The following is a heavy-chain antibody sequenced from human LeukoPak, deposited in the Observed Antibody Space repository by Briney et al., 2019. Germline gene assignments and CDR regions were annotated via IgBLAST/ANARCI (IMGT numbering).Heavy chain of an antibody. D-gene: IGHD2-21*02. V-gene: IGHV4-59*11. CDR1: GGSTSSHY. J-gene: IGHJ6*02. CDR2: IYYSGST. Sequence: SETLSLTCTESGGSTSSHYWSCIWQPPAEGLEWSGYIYYSGSTNYNPSLTCRVTTSVDTSKNQFFLKLSSVTAADTAVYYCARDTPTYCGGDCYPQYYYYGMDVWGQGTTVTVSS. CDR3: ARDTPTYCGGDCYPQYYYYGMDV.